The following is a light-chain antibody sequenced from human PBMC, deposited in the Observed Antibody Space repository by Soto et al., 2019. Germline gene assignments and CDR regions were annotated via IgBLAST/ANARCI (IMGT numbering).Light chain of an antibody. CDR2: KAS. CDR3: QQYNAYST. V-gene: IGKV1-5*03. Sequence: DIQMTQSPSTLSASVGDRVTITCRASQSIGTWLAWYQQKPGKAPNLLIYKASTLESGVPSRFSGSGSGTEFTLTISSLQPDDFATYYCQQYNAYSTFGRGTKVEIK. J-gene: IGKJ1*01. CDR1: QSIGTW.